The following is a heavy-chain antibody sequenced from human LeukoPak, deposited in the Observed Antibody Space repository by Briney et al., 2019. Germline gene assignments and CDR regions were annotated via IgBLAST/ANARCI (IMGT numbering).Heavy chain of an antibody. V-gene: IGHV3-30*04. J-gene: IGHJ6*03. CDR3: ARDPFASSFWSGYPYYYMDV. Sequence: GGSLRLSCAASGFTFSSYAMHWARQAPGKGLEWVAVISYDGSNKYCADSVKGRFTISRDNSKNTLYLQMNSLRAEDTAVYCCARDPFASSFWSGYPYYYMDVWGKGTTVTVSS. CDR2: ISYDGSNK. CDR1: GFTFSSYA. D-gene: IGHD3-3*01.